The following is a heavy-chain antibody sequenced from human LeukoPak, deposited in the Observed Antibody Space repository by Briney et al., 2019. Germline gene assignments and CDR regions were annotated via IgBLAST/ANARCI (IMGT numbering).Heavy chain of an antibody. V-gene: IGHV3-21*01. J-gene: IGHJ4*02. CDR1: GXTFSSYS. Sequence: GGSLRLSCAASGXTFSSYSVSWVRQAPGKGLEWVSSITTSSTYISYADSVKGRFTISRDNAKNTLYLQMNSLRAEDTAGYYCARGKYSRGWFDYWGQGTLVTVSS. D-gene: IGHD6-19*01. CDR3: ARGKYSRGWFDY. CDR2: ITTSSTYI.